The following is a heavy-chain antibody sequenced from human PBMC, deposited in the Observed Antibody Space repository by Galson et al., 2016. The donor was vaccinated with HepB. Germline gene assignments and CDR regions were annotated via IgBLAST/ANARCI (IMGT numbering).Heavy chain of an antibody. V-gene: IGHV3-21*01. Sequence: SLRLSCAASGFSFSSYSMNWVRQAPGKGLEWVSSISSSSSYIYYADSVKGRFTVSRDNARNSLYLQMNSLRADDTAVYYCARPLNLGKFDWLLSLWGQGTLVTVSS. J-gene: IGHJ4*02. CDR3: ARPLNLGKFDWLLSL. CDR1: GFSFSSYS. CDR2: ISSSSSYI. D-gene: IGHD3-9*01.